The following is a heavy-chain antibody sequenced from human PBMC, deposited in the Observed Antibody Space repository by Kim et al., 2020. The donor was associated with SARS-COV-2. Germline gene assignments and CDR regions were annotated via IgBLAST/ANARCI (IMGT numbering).Heavy chain of an antibody. J-gene: IGHJ3*02. CDR2: GGTT. Sequence: GGTTEYAASVKGRFTISRDDSKSIAYLQMNSLKTEDTAVYYCRSNDAFDIWGQGTMVTVSS. V-gene: IGHV3-49*02. CDR3: RSNDAFDI.